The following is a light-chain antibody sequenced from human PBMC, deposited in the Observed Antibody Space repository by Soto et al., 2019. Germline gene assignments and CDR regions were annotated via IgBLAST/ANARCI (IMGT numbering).Light chain of an antibody. J-gene: IGKJ2*01. CDR3: QQYNSYSYT. V-gene: IGKV3-20*01. CDR1: QSVNSR. Sequence: EIVLTQSPGTLSLSPGERATLSCRASQSVNSRLAWYQHKPGQAPRLLISGASSRATGIPDRFSGSGSATDFTLTISRLEPEDFALYYCQQYNSYSYTFGQGTKLEIK. CDR2: GAS.